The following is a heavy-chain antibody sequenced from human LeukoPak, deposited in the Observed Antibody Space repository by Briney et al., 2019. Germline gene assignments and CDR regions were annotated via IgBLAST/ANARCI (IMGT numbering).Heavy chain of an antibody. CDR1: GYTFSAFC. J-gene: IGHJ4*02. Sequence: ASVKVSCKTSGYTFSAFCMHWVRQAPGQGPEWMGWINPDSGGSEYVQKFQGRVTFTSDTSSTKIYMEVRRLKSDDTAVYYCARDMTGGIWARATSFDHWGQGTLVTVSS. V-gene: IGHV1-2*02. D-gene: IGHD1-14*01. CDR2: INPDSGGS. CDR3: ARDMTGGIWARATSFDH.